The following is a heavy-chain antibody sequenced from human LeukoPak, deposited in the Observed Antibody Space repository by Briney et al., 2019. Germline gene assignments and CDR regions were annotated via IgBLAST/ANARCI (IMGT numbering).Heavy chain of an antibody. V-gene: IGHV3-23*01. Sequence: PGGSLRLSCAASGFTFSSYAMSWLRQAPGKGLEWVSAISGSGGSTYYADSVKGRFTISRDNSKNTLYLQMNSLRAEDTAVYYCAKGSRYYYYYYMDVWGKGTTVTVSS. CDR2: ISGSGGST. D-gene: IGHD6-13*01. CDR1: GFTFSSYA. J-gene: IGHJ6*03. CDR3: AKGSRYYYYYYMDV.